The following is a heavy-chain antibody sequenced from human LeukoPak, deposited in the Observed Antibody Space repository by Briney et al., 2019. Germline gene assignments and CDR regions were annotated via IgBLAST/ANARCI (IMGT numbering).Heavy chain of an antibody. CDR3: AKGSSGWYEGAFDI. Sequence: GGSLRLSCAASGFSFNTYAMSWVRQAPGKGLEWVSAISNTGGSTYYADSVKGRFTISRDNSKNTLYLQMNSLRAEDTAVYYCAKGSSGWYEGAFDIWGQGTMVTVSS. J-gene: IGHJ3*02. V-gene: IGHV3-23*01. D-gene: IGHD6-19*01. CDR2: ISNTGGST. CDR1: GFSFNTYA.